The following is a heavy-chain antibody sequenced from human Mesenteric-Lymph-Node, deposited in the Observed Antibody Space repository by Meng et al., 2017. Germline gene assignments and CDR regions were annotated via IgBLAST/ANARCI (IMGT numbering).Heavy chain of an antibody. Sequence: ASVKVSCKASGYTFTSYGISWVRQAPGQGLEWMGWISAYNGNTNYAHKLQGRVTMTTDTSTSTAYMELRSLRSDDTAVYYCARDYFSDYVFDYWGQGTLVTVSS. V-gene: IGHV1-18*01. CDR1: GYTFTSYG. D-gene: IGHD4-17*01. CDR3: ARDYFSDYVFDY. CDR2: ISAYNGNT. J-gene: IGHJ4*02.